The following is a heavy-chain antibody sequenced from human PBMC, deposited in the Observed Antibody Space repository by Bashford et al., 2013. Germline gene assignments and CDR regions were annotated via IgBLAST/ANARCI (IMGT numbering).Heavy chain of an antibody. Sequence: GGSLRLSCAASGFTFSSYEFNWVRQAPGEGLEWLSYISGDGRHIAYADSVKGRFTISRDNAENLLYLQMNSLRIEDTAVYYCARAFSSGWMNYWGQGTLVTVSS. D-gene: IGHD6-19*01. CDR2: ISGDGRHI. CDR1: GFTFSSYE. V-gene: IGHV3-48*03. CDR3: ARAFSSGWMNY. J-gene: IGHJ4*02.